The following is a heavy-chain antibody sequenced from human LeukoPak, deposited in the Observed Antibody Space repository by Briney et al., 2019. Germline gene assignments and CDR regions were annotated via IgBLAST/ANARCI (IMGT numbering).Heavy chain of an antibody. J-gene: IGHJ4*02. D-gene: IGHD4-17*01. CDR2: VSHDGVYT. Sequence: GGSLRLSCAASGFTFSVHPMHXXRQGPGEGLVXXSRVSHDGVYTNYAXSVKGRFTVSRXNARSTLYLQMNSLRGDDTAVYYCAKDDGAYGIDYWGQGTLVTVSS. CDR3: AKDDGAYGIDY. V-gene: IGHV3-74*01. CDR1: GFTFSVHP.